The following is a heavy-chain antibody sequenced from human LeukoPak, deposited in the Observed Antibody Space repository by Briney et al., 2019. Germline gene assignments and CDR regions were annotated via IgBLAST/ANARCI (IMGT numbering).Heavy chain of an antibody. CDR1: GGTFSSYA. D-gene: IGHD4-11*01. CDR3: ARDGPVTHSRGMDV. CDR2: IIPIFGTA. J-gene: IGHJ6*02. Sequence: AASVKVSCKASGGTFSSYAISWVRQAPGQGLEWMGGIIPIFGTANYAQKFQGRVTITVDESTSTAYMELSSLRSEDTAVYYCARDGPVTHSRGMDVWGQGTTVTVSS. V-gene: IGHV1-69*13.